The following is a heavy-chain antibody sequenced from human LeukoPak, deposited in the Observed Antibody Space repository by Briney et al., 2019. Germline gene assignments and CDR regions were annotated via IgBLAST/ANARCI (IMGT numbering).Heavy chain of an antibody. V-gene: IGHV3-7*04. CDR1: GFTFSSYW. D-gene: IGHD3-3*01. J-gene: IGHJ6*02. Sequence: GGSLRLSCAASGFTFSSYWMSWVRQAPGKGLEGVASIKQDGSEKYVDSVKGRFTISRDNAKTSLYLQMNSLRVEDTAVYYCARAYYDFWSGYYYYYYYGMDVWGQGTTVTVSS. CDR3: ARAYYDFWSGYYYYYYYGMDV. CDR2: IKQDGSEK.